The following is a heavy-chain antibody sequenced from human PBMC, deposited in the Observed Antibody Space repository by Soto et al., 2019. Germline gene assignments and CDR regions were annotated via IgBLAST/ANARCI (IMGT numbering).Heavy chain of an antibody. CDR3: ASSGSSGWFAEYFQH. D-gene: IGHD6-19*01. Sequence: QVQLVQSGAEVKKPGSSVKVSCKASGGTFSSYAISWVRQAPGQGLEWMGGIIPIFGTANYAQKFQGRVTITADESTSTAYMELSRLRSEDTAVYYCASSGSSGWFAEYFQHWGQGTLVTVSS. V-gene: IGHV1-69*01. CDR2: IIPIFGTA. J-gene: IGHJ1*01. CDR1: GGTFSSYA.